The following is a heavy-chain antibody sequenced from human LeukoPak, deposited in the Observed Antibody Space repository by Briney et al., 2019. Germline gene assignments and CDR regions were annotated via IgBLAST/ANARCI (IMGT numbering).Heavy chain of an antibody. V-gene: IGHV3-7*01. J-gene: IGHJ5*02. CDR3: ARIVPAAIVVSWFDP. CDR2: IKQDGSEK. Sequence: QSGGSLRLSCAASGFTFSSYWMSWVRQAPGKGLEWVANIKQDGSEKYYVDSVKGRFTISRDNAKNSLYLQMHSLRAEDTAVYYCARIVPAAIVVSWFDPWGQGTLATVSS. CDR1: GFTFSSYW. D-gene: IGHD2-2*02.